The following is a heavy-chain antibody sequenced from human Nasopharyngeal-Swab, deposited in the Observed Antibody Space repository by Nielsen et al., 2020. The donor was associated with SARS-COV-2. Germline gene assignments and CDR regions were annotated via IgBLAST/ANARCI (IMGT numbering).Heavy chain of an antibody. V-gene: IGHV3-74*01. CDR2: INFDGSAR. CDR1: GSASSGNW. J-gene: IGHJ4*02. D-gene: IGHD1-1*01. Sequence: GESLKISCAASGSASSGNWMHWVRQVPGKQPVWLSSINFDGSARGYAEFVKGRFTISRDNAKNILYLEMSSLRAEDSGIYFCIKYLDVWNWGQGTPVTVSS. CDR3: IKYLDVWN.